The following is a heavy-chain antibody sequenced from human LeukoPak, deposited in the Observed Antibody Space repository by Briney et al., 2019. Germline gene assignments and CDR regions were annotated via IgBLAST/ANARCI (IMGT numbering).Heavy chain of an antibody. V-gene: IGHV1-18*01. D-gene: IGHD3-10*01. J-gene: IGHJ4*02. CDR3: ATQRVGKLLWFGDPYFDY. Sequence: GASVKVSCKASGYTFTSYGISWVRQAPGQGLEWMGWISAYNGNTNYAQKLQGRVTMTTDTSTSTAYMELRSLRSDDTAVYYCATQRVGKLLWFGDPYFDYWGQGTLVTVSS. CDR1: GYTFTSYG. CDR2: ISAYNGNT.